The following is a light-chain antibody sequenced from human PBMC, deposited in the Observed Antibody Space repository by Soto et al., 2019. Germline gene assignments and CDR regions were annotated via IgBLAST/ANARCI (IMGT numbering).Light chain of an antibody. Sequence: DVQLSQSPSTRSASVGDRVTITCRASQTISYWLAWYQQKPGQAPKLLIYKASILESGVPSRFSRSGSGTEFTLTISCLQPDSFAAWYWQRCNSYVTRALTFGQGTKLEIK. CDR1: QTISYW. CDR3: QRCNSYVTRALT. J-gene: IGKJ2*01. CDR2: KAS. V-gene: IGKV1-5*03.